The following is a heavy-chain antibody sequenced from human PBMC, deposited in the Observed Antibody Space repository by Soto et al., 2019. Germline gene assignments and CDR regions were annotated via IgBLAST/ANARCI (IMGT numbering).Heavy chain of an antibody. CDR2: IYYSGST. J-gene: IGHJ5*02. CDR3: ARVQWDYDILTGPRGRRWFDP. Sequence: SETLSLTCTVSGGSVSSGSYYWSWIRQPPGKGLEWIGYIYYSGSTNYNPSLKSRVTISVDTSKNQFSLKLSSVTAADTAVYYCARVQWDYDILTGPRGRRWFDPWGQGTLVTV. CDR1: GGSVSSGSYY. V-gene: IGHV4-61*01. D-gene: IGHD3-9*01.